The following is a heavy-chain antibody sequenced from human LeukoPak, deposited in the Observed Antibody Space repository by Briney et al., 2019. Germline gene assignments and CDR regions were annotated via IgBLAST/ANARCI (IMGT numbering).Heavy chain of an antibody. J-gene: IGHJ4*02. Sequence: GGSLRLSCEASGFTFNSHWMNWVRQAPGKGLEWVSSISSSNSYIYYADSVKGRFTISRDNAKNSLYLQMNSLRAEDTAVYYCARDISSMGFDYWGQGTLVTVSS. CDR3: ARDISSMGFDY. CDR1: GFTFNSHW. CDR2: ISSSNSYI. V-gene: IGHV3-21*01. D-gene: IGHD6-13*01.